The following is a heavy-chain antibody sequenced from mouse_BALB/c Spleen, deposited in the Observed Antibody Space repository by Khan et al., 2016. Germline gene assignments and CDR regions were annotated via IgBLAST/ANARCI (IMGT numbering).Heavy chain of an antibody. CDR2: IWPGGST. V-gene: IGHV2-9*02. CDR3: ARDDQDYDAWFAS. D-gene: IGHD2-4*01. CDR1: GFSLTNSG. J-gene: IGHJ3*01. Sequence: QVQLKESGPGLVAPSQSLSITCTVSGFSLTNSGVHWIRQPPGKGLEWLGVIWPGGSTDYNSPLMSRLSITKDNSQNQVFLKMISLQTDDTAMYYCARDDQDYDAWFASWGQGTLVIVSA.